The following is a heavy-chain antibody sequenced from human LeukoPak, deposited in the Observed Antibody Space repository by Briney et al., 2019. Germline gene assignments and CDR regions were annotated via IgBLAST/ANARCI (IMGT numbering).Heavy chain of an antibody. V-gene: IGHV4-30-2*01. Sequence: SETLSLTCTVSGGSISSGGYYWSWIRQPPGKGLEWIGYIYHSGSTYYNPSLKSRVTISIDTSKKHFSLKLSSVTAADTAVYYCARTDIYYPYDTFDIWGQGTMVTVSS. J-gene: IGHJ3*02. CDR1: GGSISSGGYY. D-gene: IGHD1-26*01. CDR2: IYHSGST. CDR3: ARTDIYYPYDTFDI.